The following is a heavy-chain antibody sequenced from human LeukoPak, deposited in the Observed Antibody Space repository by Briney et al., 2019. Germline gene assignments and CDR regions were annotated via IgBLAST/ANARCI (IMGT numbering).Heavy chain of an antibody. D-gene: IGHD3-22*01. Sequence: KASETLSLTCTVSGGSISSGGYYWSWIRQPPGKGLEWIGYIYYSGSTYYNPSLKSRVTMSLDTSKNQFSLKLSSVTAADTAVYYCARDLGSGYYIDFWGQGTLVTVSS. CDR3: ARDLGSGYYIDF. J-gene: IGHJ4*02. CDR1: GGSISSGGYY. CDR2: IYYSGST. V-gene: IGHV4-30-4*08.